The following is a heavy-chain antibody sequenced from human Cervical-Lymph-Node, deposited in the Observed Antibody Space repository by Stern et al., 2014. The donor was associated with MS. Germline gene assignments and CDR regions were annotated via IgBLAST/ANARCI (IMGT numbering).Heavy chain of an antibody. Sequence: QVQLQQSGPGLVRPSQTLSLTCAISGDSVSSNSAAWNWIRQSPSRGLEWLGRTYNKSMLYNYYAGSVKSRITINPDTSKNQFSLQLNSVTPEDTAIYYCARGLWLYFLTAGRLDSWGQGTLVTVSS. CDR2: TYNKSMLYN. V-gene: IGHV6-1*01. D-gene: IGHD2-21*01. J-gene: IGHJ4*02. CDR1: GDSVSSNSAA. CDR3: ARGLWLYFLTAGRLDS.